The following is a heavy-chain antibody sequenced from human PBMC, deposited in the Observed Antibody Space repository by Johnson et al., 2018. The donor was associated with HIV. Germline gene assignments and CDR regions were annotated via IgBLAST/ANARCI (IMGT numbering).Heavy chain of an antibody. CDR3: TTEDSSSGSAFDI. Sequence: VQLVESGGGVVQPGRSLRLSCAASGFSFTDAWMNWVRQAPGKGLEWVGRIKSKSDGGTTDYAAPVRGRFTISREDSKNTVYLQMNSLKTEDTAVYYCTTEDSSSGSAFDIWGQGTMVTVSS. V-gene: IGHV3-15*01. CDR1: GFSFTDAW. D-gene: IGHD6-6*01. J-gene: IGHJ3*02. CDR2: IKSKSDGGTT.